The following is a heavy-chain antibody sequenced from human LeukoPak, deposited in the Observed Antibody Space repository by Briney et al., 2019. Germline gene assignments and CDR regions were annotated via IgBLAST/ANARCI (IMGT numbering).Heavy chain of an antibody. CDR1: GFSVGGNY. V-gene: IGHV3-53*01. J-gene: IGHJ3*02. D-gene: IGHD2-8*01. Sequence: GGSLRLSCTASGFSVGGNYISWVRQAPGKGLERVSIFYIDGRAFHAASVKGRFTMSRDISKNSVDLQMNSLRAEDTAVYFCARDRRRLRGQNGDGDAFDIWGQGTRVTVSS. CDR2: FYIDGRA. CDR3: ARDRRRLRGQNGDGDAFDI.